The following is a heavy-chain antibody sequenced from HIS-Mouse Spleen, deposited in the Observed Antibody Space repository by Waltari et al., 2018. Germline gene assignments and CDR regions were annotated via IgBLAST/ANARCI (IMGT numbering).Heavy chain of an antibody. CDR1: GFSRSTSGMC. D-gene: IGHD7-27*01. Sequence: QVTLRESGPALVKPTQTLTLTCTFSGFSRSTSGMCVSWIRQPPGKALEWLARIDWDDDKYYSTSLKTRLTISKDTSKNQVVLTMTNMDPVDTATYYCARIKGTGEGLDYWGQGTLVTVSS. CDR3: ARIKGTGEGLDY. CDR2: IDWDDDK. J-gene: IGHJ4*02. V-gene: IGHV2-70*15.